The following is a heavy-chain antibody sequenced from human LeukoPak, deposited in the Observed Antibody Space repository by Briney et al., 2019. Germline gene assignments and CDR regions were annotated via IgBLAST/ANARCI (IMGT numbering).Heavy chain of an antibody. V-gene: IGHV4-61*02. J-gene: IGHJ5*02. Sequence: PSETLSLTCTVSGGSISSGSYFWSWIRQPAGKGLEWIGRIYTSGSTNYNPSLKSRVTISVDTSKNQFSLKLSSVTAADTAVYYCARDRLLWFGELLGGNWFDPWGQGTLVTVSS. D-gene: IGHD3-10*01. CDR2: IYTSGST. CDR3: ARDRLLWFGELLGGNWFDP. CDR1: GGSISSGSYF.